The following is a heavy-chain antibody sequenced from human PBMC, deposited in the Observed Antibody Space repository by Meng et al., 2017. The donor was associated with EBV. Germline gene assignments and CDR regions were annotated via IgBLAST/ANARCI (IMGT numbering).Heavy chain of an antibody. V-gene: IGHV1-18*01. CDR3: ARDGRLYDTPSPFDY. D-gene: IGHD3-22*01. CDR1: GYACNSYG. J-gene: IGHJ4*02. CDR2: MSAYNGNT. Sequence: HVRLVEFGAEVKKPGASGKGSYKASGYACNSYGISWVRQAPGQGLEWMGWMSAYNGNTNYAQKLQGRVTMTTDTSTSTAYMELRSLRSDDTAVYYCARDGRLYDTPSPFDYWGQGTLVTVSS.